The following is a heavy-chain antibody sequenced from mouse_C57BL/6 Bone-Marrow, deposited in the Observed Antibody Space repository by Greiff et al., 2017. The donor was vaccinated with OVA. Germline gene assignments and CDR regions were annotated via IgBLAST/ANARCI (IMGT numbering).Heavy chain of an antibody. CDR1: GFTFSSYA. J-gene: IGHJ2*01. Sequence: EVKVVESGEGLVKPGGSLKLSCAASGFTFSSYAMSWVRQTPEKRLEWVAYISSGGDYIYYADTVKGRFTISRDNARNTLYLQMSSLKSEDTAMYYCTRGVNWGYFDYWGQGTTLTVSS. D-gene: IGHD4-1*01. CDR3: TRGVNWGYFDY. V-gene: IGHV5-9-1*02. CDR2: ISSGGDYI.